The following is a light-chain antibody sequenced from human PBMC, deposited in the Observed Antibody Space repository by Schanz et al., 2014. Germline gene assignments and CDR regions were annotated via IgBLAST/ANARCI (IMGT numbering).Light chain of an antibody. CDR2: GVH. V-gene: IGKV3-20*01. CDR1: QGVTSNY. J-gene: IGKJ1*01. Sequence: EVVLTQSPGSLSLSPGERGTLSCRASQGVTSNYLAWYQQRPGQAPRLLMSGVHDRASVIPDRYSGSGSETDFSLTISRVEPEDSAVYYCQQYGESLWTFGPGTKVEIK. CDR3: QQYGESLWT.